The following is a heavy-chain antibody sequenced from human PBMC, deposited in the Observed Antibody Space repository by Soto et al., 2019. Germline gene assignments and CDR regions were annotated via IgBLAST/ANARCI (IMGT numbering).Heavy chain of an antibody. V-gene: IGHV4-59*01. CDR3: ARGALTTYFDY. CDR2: LYNSGST. J-gene: IGHJ4*02. Sequence: PSETLSLTCTVSGGSISSYYWSWIRQPPAKGLEWIGYLYNSGSTNYNPSLKSRVTIPVDTSKNQFSLNLSSVTAADAAVYYCARGALTTYFDYWGQGTLVTVSS. CDR1: GGSISSYY.